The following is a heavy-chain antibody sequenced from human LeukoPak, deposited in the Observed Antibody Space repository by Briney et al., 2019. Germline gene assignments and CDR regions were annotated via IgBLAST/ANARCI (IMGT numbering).Heavy chain of an antibody. V-gene: IGHV3-7*01. J-gene: IGHJ4*02. CDR2: MKEGGSDI. D-gene: IGHD3-9*01. Sequence: PGGSLRLSCVASGFSFSSYTMSWVRQAPGKGLEWVAKMKEGGSDIHYVDSVKGRFTICRDNAKNSLCLQMSSLRVEDTAVYYCARGGARYLDSWGQGILVTVSS. CDR3: ARGGARYLDS. CDR1: GFSFSSYT.